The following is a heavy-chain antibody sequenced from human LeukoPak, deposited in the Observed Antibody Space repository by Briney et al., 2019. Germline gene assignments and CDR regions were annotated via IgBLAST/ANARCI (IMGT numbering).Heavy chain of an antibody. CDR1: GFTFSSYW. D-gene: IGHD5-18*01. V-gene: IGHV3-7*05. Sequence: GGSLRLSCAASGFTFSSYWMHWVRQAPGKGLEWVANIKLDGTEKYYVDSVKGRCTISRDNVKNSLYLQMNSLRAEDTAVYYCAREPDTAMVREPFDYWGQGTLVTVSS. J-gene: IGHJ4*02. CDR2: IKLDGTEK. CDR3: AREPDTAMVREPFDY.